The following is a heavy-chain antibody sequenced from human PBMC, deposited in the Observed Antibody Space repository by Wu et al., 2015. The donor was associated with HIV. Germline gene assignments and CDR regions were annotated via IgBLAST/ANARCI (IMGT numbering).Heavy chain of an antibody. CDR1: GYTFTSYG. D-gene: IGHD3-9*01. J-gene: IGHJ3*01. V-gene: IGHV1-18*01. CDR2: ISAYNDNT. CDR3: ARDSRYLDGTYGFDV. Sequence: QVQLVQSGAEVKKPGASVKVSCKASGYTFTSYGISWVRQAPGQGLEWMGWISAYNDNTNYAHNLQGRLVMTTDTSASTAYMELRSLGYDDTAAYYCARDSRYLDGTYGFDVWGRRDNSHRLF.